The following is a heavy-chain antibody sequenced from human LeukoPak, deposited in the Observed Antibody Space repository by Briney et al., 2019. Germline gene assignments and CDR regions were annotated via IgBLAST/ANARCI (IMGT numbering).Heavy chain of an antibody. J-gene: IGHJ4*02. CDR3: ARIGAAGTGYYFDY. D-gene: IGHD6-13*01. V-gene: IGHV4-59*01. Sequence: KSSETLSLTCIVSGASLSTYYGTWIRQAPGKGLEWIGYIFYSGGTNYNSSLKSRVTLSIDTSKNQFSLELTSVTAADTAVYYCARIGAAGTGYYFDYWSQGTLVTVSS. CDR2: IFYSGGT. CDR1: GASLSTYY.